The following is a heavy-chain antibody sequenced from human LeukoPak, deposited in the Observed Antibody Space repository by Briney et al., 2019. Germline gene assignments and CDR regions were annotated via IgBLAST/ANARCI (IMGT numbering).Heavy chain of an antibody. Sequence: PSETLSLTCTVSGGSISSGGYYWSWIRQPPGKGLEWIGYIYHSGSTYYNPSLKSRVTISVDRSKNQFSLKLSSVTAADTAVYYCARLKAAAGDFDYWGQGTLVTVSS. V-gene: IGHV4-30-2*01. CDR2: IYHSGST. CDR1: GGSISSGGYY. J-gene: IGHJ4*02. CDR3: ARLKAAAGDFDY. D-gene: IGHD6-13*01.